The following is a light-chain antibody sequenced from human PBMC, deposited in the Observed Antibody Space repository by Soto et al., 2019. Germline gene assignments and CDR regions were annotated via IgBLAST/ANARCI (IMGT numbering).Light chain of an antibody. CDR3: SSYTSSSTREV. V-gene: IGLV2-14*02. Sequence: QSVLTQPASVSGSPGQSITISCTGTSSDVGSYNLVSWYQQHPGKAPKLIISEGSERPSGVSTRFSGSRSGNTASLTISGLQAEDEADYYCSSYTSSSTREVFGTGTKVTVL. CDR1: SSDVGSYNL. J-gene: IGLJ1*01. CDR2: EGS.